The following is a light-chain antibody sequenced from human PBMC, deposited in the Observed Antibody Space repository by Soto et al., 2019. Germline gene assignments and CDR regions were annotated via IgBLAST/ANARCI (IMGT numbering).Light chain of an antibody. CDR2: GAS. J-gene: IGKJ4*01. CDR1: HSVDSN. V-gene: IGKV3D-15*01. CDR3: QQYDKWPLT. Sequence: EIVMTQSPATLSVSPGEGATLSCRASHSVDSNLAWYQQKPGQAPRLLIFGASTRATCLPTRFSGGGSGTDFTLTISSLQSEDFGLYFCQQYDKWPLTFGGGTKVEIK.